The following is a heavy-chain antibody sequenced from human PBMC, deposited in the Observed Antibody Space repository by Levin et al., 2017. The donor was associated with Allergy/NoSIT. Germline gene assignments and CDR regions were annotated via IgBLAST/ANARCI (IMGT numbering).Heavy chain of an antibody. CDR2: ISDDGSKK. CDR1: GFAFSSYG. CDR3: AKVRRELVIATYAFDI. V-gene: IGHV3-30*18. J-gene: IGHJ3*02. D-gene: IGHD3-9*01. Sequence: PGGSLRLSCAVSGFAFSSYGMHWVRQAPGKGLEWVAGISDDGSKKYYADSVKGRFTISRDNFKNTLYLQMNSLRVEDTAVYYCAKVRRELVIATYAFDIWGPGTMVTVSS.